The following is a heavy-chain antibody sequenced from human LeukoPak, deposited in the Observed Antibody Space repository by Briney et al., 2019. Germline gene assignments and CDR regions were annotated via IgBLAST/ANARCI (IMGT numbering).Heavy chain of an antibody. CDR2: IYYSGST. Sequence: PSETLSLTCTVSGGSISRYYWSWIRQPPGKGLEWIGYIYYSGSTKYNPSFKSRVTISVDTSKNQFSLKLISVTAADTAVYYCATVVRDDILTGYYIDHWGQGTLVTVSS. V-gene: IGHV4-59*01. CDR3: ATVVRDDILTGYYIDH. CDR1: GGSISRYY. J-gene: IGHJ4*02. D-gene: IGHD3-9*01.